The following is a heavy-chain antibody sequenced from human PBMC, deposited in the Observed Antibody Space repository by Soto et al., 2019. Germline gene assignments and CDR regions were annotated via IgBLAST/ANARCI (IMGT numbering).Heavy chain of an antibody. CDR3: ARDARGDEAPMDY. D-gene: IGHD3-10*01. V-gene: IGHV1-2*04. CDR1: GYTFTGYY. J-gene: IGHJ4*02. Sequence: ASVKVSCKASGYTFTGYYGHWVRQAPGQGLEWMGWINPNSGGTNYAQKFQGWVTMTRDTSISTAYMELSRLRSDDTAVYYCARDARGDEAPMDYWGQGTLVTVSS. CDR2: INPNSGGT.